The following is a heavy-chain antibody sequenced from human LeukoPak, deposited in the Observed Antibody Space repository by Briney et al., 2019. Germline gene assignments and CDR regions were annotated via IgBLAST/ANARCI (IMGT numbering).Heavy chain of an antibody. Sequence: GGSLRLSCAASGFTFSSYAMHWVRQAPGKGLEWVAVISYDGSNKYYADSVKGRFTISRDNSKNTLYPQMNSLRAEDTAVYYCARFYGDYGYYFDYWGQGTLVTVSS. V-gene: IGHV3-30-3*01. D-gene: IGHD4-17*01. CDR2: ISYDGSNK. CDR3: ARFYGDYGYYFDY. J-gene: IGHJ4*02. CDR1: GFTFSSYA.